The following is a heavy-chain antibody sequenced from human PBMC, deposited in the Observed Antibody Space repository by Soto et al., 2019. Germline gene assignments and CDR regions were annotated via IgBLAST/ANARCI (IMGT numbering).Heavy chain of an antibody. CDR3: ARGPDFVYCSGGSCYPGYYCYGMGV. V-gene: IGHV3-21*01. D-gene: IGHD2-15*01. CDR2: ISSSSSYI. CDR1: GLTFSSYS. Sequence: VQLVESGGGLVKPGGSLRLSCAASGLTFSSYSLNWVRQAPGKGLEWVSAISSSSSYIYYADSVKGRFTISRDNAKNSRYLQMNSLRAEDMAVYYCARGPDFVYCSGGSCYPGYYCYGMGVWGQGTTVTVSS. J-gene: IGHJ6*02.